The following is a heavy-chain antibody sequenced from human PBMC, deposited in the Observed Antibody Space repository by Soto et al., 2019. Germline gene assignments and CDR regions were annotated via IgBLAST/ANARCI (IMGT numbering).Heavy chain of an antibody. CDR1: GGSFSGYY. Sequence: PSETLSLTCAVYGGSFSGYYWSWIRQPPGKGLEWIGEINHSGSTNYNPSLKSRVTISVDTSKNQFSLKLSSVTAADTAVYYCAREYYYGSGSKIYYYYYGMDVWGQGTTVTVS. J-gene: IGHJ6*02. CDR3: AREYYYGSGSKIYYYYYGMDV. CDR2: INHSGST. V-gene: IGHV4-34*01. D-gene: IGHD3-10*01.